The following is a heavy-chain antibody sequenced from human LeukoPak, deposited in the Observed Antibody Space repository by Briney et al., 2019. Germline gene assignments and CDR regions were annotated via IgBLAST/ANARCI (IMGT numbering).Heavy chain of an antibody. V-gene: IGHV3-23*01. CDR3: AKLIGDYGGNSGY. Sequence: GGSLRLSCAASGFTFSSYAMSWVRQAPGKGLEWVSAISGSGGSTYYADSVKGRFTISRDNSKNTLYLQMNSLRVEDTAVYNCAKLIGDYGGNSGYWGQGTLVTVSS. D-gene: IGHD4-23*01. CDR1: GFTFSSYA. J-gene: IGHJ4*02. CDR2: ISGSGGST.